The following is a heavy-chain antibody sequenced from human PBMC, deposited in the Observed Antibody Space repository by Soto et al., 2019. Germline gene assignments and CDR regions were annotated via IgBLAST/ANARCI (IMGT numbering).Heavy chain of an antibody. J-gene: IGHJ4*02. CDR1: GFTFSSYG. Sequence: GGSLRLSCAASGFTFSSYGMHWVRQAPGKGLEWVAVIWYDGSNKYYADSVKGRFTISRDNSKNTLYLQMNSLRAEDTAVYYCARDSSIAVAGLDYWGQGTLVTVSS. CDR2: IWYDGSNK. D-gene: IGHD6-19*01. V-gene: IGHV3-33*01. CDR3: ARDSSIAVAGLDY.